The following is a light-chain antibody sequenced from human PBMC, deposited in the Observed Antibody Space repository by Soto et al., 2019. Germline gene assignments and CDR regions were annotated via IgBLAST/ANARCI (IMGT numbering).Light chain of an antibody. CDR3: QQRSNWPPEVT. V-gene: IGKV3-11*01. CDR2: DAS. Sequence: EIVLTQPPDTLSLSPGERATLSCRASQSVSSSLAWYQQIPGQAPRLLIYDASNRATGIPARFSGSGSGTDFTLTISSLEPEDFAVYYCQQRSNWPPEVTFGPGTKVDIK. J-gene: IGKJ3*01. CDR1: QSVSSS.